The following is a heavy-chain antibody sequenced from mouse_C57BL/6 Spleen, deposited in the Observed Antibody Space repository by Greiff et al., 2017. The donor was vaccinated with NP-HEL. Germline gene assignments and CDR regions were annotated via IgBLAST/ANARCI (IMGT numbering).Heavy chain of an antibody. CDR1: GYSITSGYD. J-gene: IGHJ4*01. D-gene: IGHD1-1*01. Sequence: EVKLVESGPGMVKPSQSLSLTCTVTGYSITSGYDWHWIRHFPGNKLEWMGYISYSGSTNYNPSLKSRISITHDTSKNHFFLKLNSVTTEDTATYYCASGSSYYYAMDYWGQGTSVTVSS. CDR2: ISYSGST. V-gene: IGHV3-1*01. CDR3: ASGSSYYYAMDY.